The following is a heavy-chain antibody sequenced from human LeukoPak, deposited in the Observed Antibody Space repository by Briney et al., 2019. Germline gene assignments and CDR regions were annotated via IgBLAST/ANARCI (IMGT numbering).Heavy chain of an antibody. D-gene: IGHD1-26*01. J-gene: IGHJ6*03. CDR2: IKDDGSQK. CDR1: GFTLGSYW. CDR3: ARGGELRYYYYYMDV. V-gene: IGHV3-7*04. Sequence: PGGSLRLSCAASGFTLGSYWMAWVRQAPGKELEWVATIKDDGSQKYYVDSVKGRFTISRDNAKNTLYLQMNSLRAEDTAVYYCARGGELRYYYYYMDVWGKGTTVTVSS.